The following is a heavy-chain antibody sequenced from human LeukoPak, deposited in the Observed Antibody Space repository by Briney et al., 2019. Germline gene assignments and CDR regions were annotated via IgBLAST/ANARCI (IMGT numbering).Heavy chain of an antibody. Sequence: QPGGSLRLSCAASGFTFSSYWMSWVRQAPGKGLEWVANIKQDGSEKYYVDSVKGRFTISRDNAKNSLYLQMNSLRAEDTAVYYCASDDSYYDFWSGYYVDYWGQGTLVTVSS. D-gene: IGHD3-3*01. V-gene: IGHV3-7*01. CDR2: IKQDGSEK. CDR3: ASDDSYYDFWSGYYVDY. CDR1: GFTFSSYW. J-gene: IGHJ4*02.